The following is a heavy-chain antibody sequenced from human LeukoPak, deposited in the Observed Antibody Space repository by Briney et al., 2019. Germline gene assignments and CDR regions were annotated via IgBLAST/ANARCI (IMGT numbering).Heavy chain of an antibody. J-gene: IGHJ4*02. D-gene: IGHD1-26*01. CDR1: AFTFSRYW. CDR2: INEDGSEK. Sequence: GGSLRLSCAASAFTFSRYWTSWVRQAPGKGLEWVANINEDGSEKYYLDSVRGRFTISRDNAKNSLYLQMNSLRDDDTAVYYCARAAGGTSRDYWGQGTLVTVSS. CDR3: ARAAGGTSRDY. V-gene: IGHV3-7*01.